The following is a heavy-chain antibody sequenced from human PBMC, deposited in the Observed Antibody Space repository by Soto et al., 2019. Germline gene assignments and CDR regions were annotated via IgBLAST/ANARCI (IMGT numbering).Heavy chain of an antibody. CDR3: AKDHWGSY. Sequence: EVQLLESGGGLIQRGGSLRLSCSPSGFTFSGYAMSWVRQAPGKGLEWVSAISGSGGSTYYADSVKGRFTISRDNSRNTLYLQMNSLRAEDTDVYYCAKDHWGSYSGQGTLVTVSS. J-gene: IGHJ4*02. CDR2: ISGSGGST. D-gene: IGHD3-16*01. CDR1: GFTFSGYA. V-gene: IGHV3-23*01.